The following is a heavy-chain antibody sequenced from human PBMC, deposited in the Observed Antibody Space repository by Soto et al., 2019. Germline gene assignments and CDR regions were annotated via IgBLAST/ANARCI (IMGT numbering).Heavy chain of an antibody. CDR2: IYYSGST. Sequence: QLQLQESGPGLVKPSETLSLTCTVSGGSISSSSYYWGWIRQPPGKGLEWIGSIYYSGSTYYNPSLKSRVTISVDTSKNQFSLKLSSVTAADTAVYYCASPSPPTRYSGYDRTFDYWGQGTLVTVSS. V-gene: IGHV4-39*01. CDR3: ASPSPPTRYSGYDRTFDY. J-gene: IGHJ4*02. D-gene: IGHD5-12*01. CDR1: GGSISSSSYY.